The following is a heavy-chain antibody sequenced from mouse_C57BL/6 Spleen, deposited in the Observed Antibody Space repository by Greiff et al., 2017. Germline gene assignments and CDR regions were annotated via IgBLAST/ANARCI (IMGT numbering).Heavy chain of an antibody. CDR1: GYSITSGYY. J-gene: IGHJ2*01. CDR3: AGLNWDGDY. CDR2: ISYDGSN. V-gene: IGHV3-6*01. D-gene: IGHD4-1*01. Sequence: EVQLQQSGPGLVKPSQSLSLTCSVTGYSITSGYYWNWIRQFPGNKLEWMGYISYDGSNNYNPSLKNRISITRDTSKNQFLLKLNSVTTEDTATYYCAGLNWDGDYWGQGTTLTVSS.